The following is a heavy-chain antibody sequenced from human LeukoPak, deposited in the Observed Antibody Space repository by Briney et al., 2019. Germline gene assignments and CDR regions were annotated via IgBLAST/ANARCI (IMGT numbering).Heavy chain of an antibody. Sequence: GSLRLSCAASGFTFSSYGMSWVRQAPGKGLELVSGISGSGGSTYYADSVKGRFTISRDNSKNTLYLQMNSLRAEDTAVYYCAKGTMIVPKGTPHAFDIWGQGTMVTVSS. CDR1: GFTFSSYG. CDR3: AKGTMIVPKGTPHAFDI. V-gene: IGHV3-23*01. J-gene: IGHJ3*02. D-gene: IGHD3-22*01. CDR2: ISGSGGST.